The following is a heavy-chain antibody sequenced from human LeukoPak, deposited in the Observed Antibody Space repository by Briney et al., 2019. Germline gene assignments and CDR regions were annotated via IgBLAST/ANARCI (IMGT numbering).Heavy chain of an antibody. CDR2: ISWNSGSI. J-gene: IGHJ4*02. V-gene: IGHV3-9*03. D-gene: IGHD1-26*01. CDR3: ARVRYSGSYYD. CDR1: GFTFDDYA. Sequence: GGSLRLSCAASGFTFDDYAMHWVRQAPGKGLEWVSGISWNSGSIGYADSVKGRFTISRDNSKNTLYLQMGSLRAEDMAVYYCARVRYSGSYYDWGQGTLVTVSS.